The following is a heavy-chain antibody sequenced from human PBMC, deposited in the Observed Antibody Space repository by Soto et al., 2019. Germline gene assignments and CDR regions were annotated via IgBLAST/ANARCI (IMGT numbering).Heavy chain of an antibody. V-gene: IGHV4-59*01. Sequence: SETLSLTCTVSGGSISSYYWSWIRQPPGKGLEWIGYIYYSGSTNYNPSLKSRVTISVDTSKNQFSLKLSSVTAADTAVYYCARQLNDYGDYAVGFYFDYWGQGTLVTVSS. CDR2: IYYSGST. D-gene: IGHD4-17*01. CDR1: GGSISSYY. J-gene: IGHJ4*02. CDR3: ARQLNDYGDYAVGFYFDY.